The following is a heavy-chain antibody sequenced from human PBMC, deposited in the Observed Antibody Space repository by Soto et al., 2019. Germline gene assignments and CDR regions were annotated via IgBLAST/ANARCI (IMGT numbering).Heavy chain of an antibody. J-gene: IGHJ6*02. CDR1: GGTFTSYD. Sequence: ASVKVSCKASGGTFTSYDINWVRQATGQGLEWMGWMNPNSGNTGYAQKFQGRVTMTRDTSISTAYMELSSLRSDDTAVYYCARETPRYHDSSGSPLYYYGMDVWGQGTSVPVSS. D-gene: IGHD3-22*01. CDR2: MNPNSGNT. V-gene: IGHV1-8*02. CDR3: ARETPRYHDSSGSPLYYYGMDV.